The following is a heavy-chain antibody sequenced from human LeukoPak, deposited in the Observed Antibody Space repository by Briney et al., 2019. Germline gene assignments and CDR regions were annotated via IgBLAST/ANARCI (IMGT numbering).Heavy chain of an antibody. CDR1: GFTFSSYA. V-gene: IGHV3-23*01. CDR3: AKAFDYYDSSGLDY. CDR2: ISGSGGST. J-gene: IGHJ4*02. Sequence: PGGSLRRSCVASGFTFSSYAMSWVRQAPGKGLEGVSAISGSGGSTYYADSVKGRFTISRDNSKNTLYPQMNSLRAEDTAVYYCAKAFDYYDSSGLDYWGQGTLVTVSS. D-gene: IGHD3-22*01.